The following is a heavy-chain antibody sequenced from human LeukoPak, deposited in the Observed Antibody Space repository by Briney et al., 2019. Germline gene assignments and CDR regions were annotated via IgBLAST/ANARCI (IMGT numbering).Heavy chain of an antibody. CDR2: ISSSSSYI. CDR1: GFTFSSYS. D-gene: IGHD1-14*01. V-gene: IGHV3-21*01. J-gene: IGHJ4*02. CDR3: VRVGPPPINIFDY. Sequence: KPGGSLRLSCAASGFTFSSYSMNWVRQAPGKGLEWVSSISSSSSYIYYADSVKGRFTISRDNAKNSLYLQMNSLRAEDTAVYYCVRVGPPPINIFDYWGQGTLVTVSS.